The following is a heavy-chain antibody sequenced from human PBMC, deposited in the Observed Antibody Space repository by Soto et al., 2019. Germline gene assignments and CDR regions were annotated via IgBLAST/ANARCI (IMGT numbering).Heavy chain of an antibody. CDR1: GYIFSTYA. J-gene: IGHJ4*02. CDR2: INAVDDRT. Sequence: QVQLVQSGAEVKKPGASVKVSCKTSGYIFSTYAIQWVRQAPGHRLEWMGWINAVDDRTKYSQRFQDRVTFGLDTTANKAYMELSSLRSEDTAVYYCARGYDVLPGYMIDYWGQGTLVTVSS. CDR3: ARGYDVLPGYMIDY. V-gene: IGHV1-3*01. D-gene: IGHD3-9*01.